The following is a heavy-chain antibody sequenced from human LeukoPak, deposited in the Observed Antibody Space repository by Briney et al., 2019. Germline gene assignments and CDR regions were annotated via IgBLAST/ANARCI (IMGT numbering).Heavy chain of an antibody. Sequence: SETLSLTCSVSGGSITSYYWSWIRQPPGKGLEWIGEINHSGSTNYNPSLKSRVTISVATSKNQFSLKLTSVTAADTAVYYCARGRLTTGGWFDPWGQGTLVTVSS. CDR3: ARGRLTTGGWFDP. V-gene: IGHV4-34*01. CDR1: GGSITSYY. CDR2: INHSGST. D-gene: IGHD3-9*01. J-gene: IGHJ5*02.